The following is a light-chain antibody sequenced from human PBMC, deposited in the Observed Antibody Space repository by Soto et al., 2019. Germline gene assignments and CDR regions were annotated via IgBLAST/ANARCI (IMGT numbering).Light chain of an antibody. J-gene: IGLJ2*01. CDR3: SSYAGSNNLV. CDR1: SSDVGGYNY. Sequence: VLTQPPSASGSPGQSVTISCTGTSSDVGGYNYVSWYQQHPGKAPKLMIYEVSKRPSGVPDRFSGSKSGNTASLTVSGLQAEDEADYYCSSYAGSNNLVFGGGTKVTVL. V-gene: IGLV2-8*01. CDR2: EVS.